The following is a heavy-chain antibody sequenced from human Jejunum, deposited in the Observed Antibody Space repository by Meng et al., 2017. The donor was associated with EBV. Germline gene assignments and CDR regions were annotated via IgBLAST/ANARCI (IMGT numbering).Heavy chain of an antibody. D-gene: IGHD6-6*01. Sequence: QITLKESGXTLVKXXXTLTLTCTFPGFSLSTSGVGVGWVPQPPGKALEFLALVYWDDYNPFSPSLKNRLTITKDTSKNQVVFTMTNMDPVDTDTYYCAHRKDGTFDFWGQGPLGTVSS. V-gene: IGHV2-5*02. CDR3: AHRKDGTFDF. CDR1: GFSLSTSGVG. CDR2: VYWDDYN. J-gene: IGHJ4*02.